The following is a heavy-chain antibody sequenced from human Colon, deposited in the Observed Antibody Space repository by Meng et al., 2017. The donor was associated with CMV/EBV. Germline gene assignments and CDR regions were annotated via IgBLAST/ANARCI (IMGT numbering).Heavy chain of an antibody. Sequence: VESGGELLQLGGSLGLSGDAAGFKFSYNYWHWVRQAPGKGLEWISYVSRDSAIYTKYADSVRGRFTVSRDNAKNSLYLQMNNLRAEDTAVYYCTREGGAKRFDSWGQGTLVTVFS. CDR2: VSRDSAIYT. J-gene: IGHJ4*02. CDR3: TREGGAKRFDS. CDR1: GFKFSYNY. D-gene: IGHD3-16*01. V-gene: IGHV3-11*06.